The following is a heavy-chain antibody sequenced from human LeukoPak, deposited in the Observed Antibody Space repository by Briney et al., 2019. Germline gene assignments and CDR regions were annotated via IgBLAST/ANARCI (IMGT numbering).Heavy chain of an antibody. CDR1: GGSFSGYY. J-gene: IGHJ4*02. D-gene: IGHD3-10*01. CDR2: INHSGST. Sequence: SETLSLTCAVYGGSFSGYYWSWIRQPPGKGLEWIGEINHSGSTNYNPSLKSRVTISVDTSKNQFSLKLSSVTAADTAVYYCARRRKYYYGSGELDYWGQGTLVTVS. V-gene: IGHV4-34*01. CDR3: ARRRKYYYGSGELDY.